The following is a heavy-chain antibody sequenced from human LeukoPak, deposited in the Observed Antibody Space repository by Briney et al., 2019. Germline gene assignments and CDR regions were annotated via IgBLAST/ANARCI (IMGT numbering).Heavy chain of an antibody. D-gene: IGHD4/OR15-4a*01. Sequence: PGGSLRLSCAASGFTFRMYAMTWVRQAPGKGLEWVSAISGGVGSTYYADSVKGRFTISRDNSKNTLYLQMSSLRAEDTAVYYCVKESGFMVAPNSAFDIWGQGTMVTVSS. CDR3: VKESGFMVAPNSAFDI. J-gene: IGHJ3*02. CDR2: ISGGVGST. CDR1: GFTFRMYA. V-gene: IGHV3-23*01.